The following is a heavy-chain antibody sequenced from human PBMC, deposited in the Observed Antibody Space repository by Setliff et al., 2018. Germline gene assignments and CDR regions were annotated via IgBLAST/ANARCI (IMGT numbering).Heavy chain of an antibody. V-gene: IGHV4-59*04. Sequence: SETLSLTCTVSGGSISSYYWSWIRQPPGKGLEWIGSMYHSGSVYYNPSLKSRVTISVDTSKNQFSLKLSSVTAADTALYYCTVYNTGSSKDHYWGQGTPVTVSS. CDR1: GGSISSYY. CDR3: TVYNTGSSKDHY. J-gene: IGHJ4*02. CDR2: MYHSGSV. D-gene: IGHD2-8*02.